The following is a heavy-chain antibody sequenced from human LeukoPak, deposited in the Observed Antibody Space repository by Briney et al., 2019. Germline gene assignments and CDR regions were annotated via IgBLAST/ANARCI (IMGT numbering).Heavy chain of an antibody. CDR2: IRGSGEST. D-gene: IGHD3-10*01. CDR3: AKDRISYTTSPGELSH. Sequence: GGSLRLSCAASGFIFNTYGMSWVRQAPGKGLEWVSTIRGSGESTHYADSVQGRFTISRDNSLYTVYLQMDSLRGDETAVYYCAKDRISYTTSPGELSHWGQGTLVIVSS. J-gene: IGHJ4*02. V-gene: IGHV3-23*01. CDR1: GFIFNTYG.